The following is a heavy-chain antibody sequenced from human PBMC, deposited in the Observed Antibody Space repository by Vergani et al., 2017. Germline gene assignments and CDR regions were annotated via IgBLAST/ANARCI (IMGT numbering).Heavy chain of an antibody. CDR1: GYSISSGYY. J-gene: IGHJ5*02. V-gene: IGHV4-38-2*02. Sequence: QVQLQESGPGLVKPSETLSLTCTVSGYSISSGYYWGWIRQPPGKGLEWIGSNYHSGSTYYNPSLKSRVTISVDTSKNQFSLKLSSVTAADTAVYYCARVPTTVTTYWFDPWGQGTLVTVSS. CDR2: NYHSGST. D-gene: IGHD4-17*01. CDR3: ARVPTTVTTYWFDP.